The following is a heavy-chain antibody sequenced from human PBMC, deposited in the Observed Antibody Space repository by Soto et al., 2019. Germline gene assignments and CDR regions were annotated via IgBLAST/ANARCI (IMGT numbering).Heavy chain of an antibody. J-gene: IGHJ4*02. V-gene: IGHV1-46*01. D-gene: IGHD6-13*01. CDR2: IHPTDGST. CDR3: VRDRFGSWTFDY. CDR1: GYNFASNH. Sequence: QVQLVQSGAEVKEPGASVKVSCKASGYNFASNHMHWVRQIPGQGLEWMGIIHPTDGSTSYAQRFRGRITLTRDAPTSTDYMEGRGLTSEDTAVYYCVRDRFGSWTFDYWGQGTLLTVSS.